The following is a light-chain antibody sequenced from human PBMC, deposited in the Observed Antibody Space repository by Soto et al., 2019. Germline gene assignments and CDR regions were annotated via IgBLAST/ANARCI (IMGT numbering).Light chain of an antibody. V-gene: IGKV3-11*01. J-gene: IGKJ5*01. CDR3: QQRYNLPPA. Sequence: EIVLTQSPASLSLSPGERATLSCRASQSVSSYLAWYQQKPGQAPRLLIYDASNRATGVPPRFSGSGSGTDFTLTISSLEPEDFAVYYCQQRYNLPPAFGQGTRLEIK. CDR2: DAS. CDR1: QSVSSY.